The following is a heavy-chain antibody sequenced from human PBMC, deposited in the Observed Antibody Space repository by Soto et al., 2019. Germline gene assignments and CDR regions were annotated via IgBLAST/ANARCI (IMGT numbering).Heavy chain of an antibody. V-gene: IGHV5-51*01. CDR2: IYPGVSDT. D-gene: IGHD5-12*01. CDR3: ARYSGYDPNRAMPGGYYFDY. J-gene: IGHJ4*02. CDR1: GYSFTTYW. Sequence: GESLKISCRGFGYSFTTYWIGWVRQMPGKGLEWMGIIYPGVSDTRYSPSFQGQITFSADKSISTAYMQWSSLKASDTAMYYCARYSGYDPNRAMPGGYYFDYWGRGTLVTVSS.